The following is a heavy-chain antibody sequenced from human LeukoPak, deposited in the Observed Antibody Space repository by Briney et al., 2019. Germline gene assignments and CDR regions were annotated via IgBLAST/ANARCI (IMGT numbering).Heavy chain of an antibody. Sequence: SETLSLTCTVSGGSTSSSGYYWSWIRQHPGKGLEWIGHIYYSGSTYYNPSLKSRLTISADTPKNQFSLKLSSVTAADTAVYYCARAPRSHYFDYWGQGTLVTVSS. CDR1: GGSTSSSGYY. CDR2: IYYSGST. V-gene: IGHV4-31*03. CDR3: ARAPRSHYFDY. J-gene: IGHJ4*02.